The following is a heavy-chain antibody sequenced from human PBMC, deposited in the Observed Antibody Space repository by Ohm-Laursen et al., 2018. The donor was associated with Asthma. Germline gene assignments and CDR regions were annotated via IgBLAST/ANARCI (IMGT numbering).Heavy chain of an antibody. J-gene: IGHJ6*02. D-gene: IGHD3-9*01. Sequence: SVKVSCKASGGTFSSYAISWVRQAPGQGLEWMGGIIPIFGTANYAQKFQGRVTITADESTSTAYMELSSLRSEDTAVYYCLIGYYDILTSSYYGMDVWGQGTTVTVAS. CDR3: LIGYYDILTSSYYGMDV. CDR2: IIPIFGTA. V-gene: IGHV1-69*13. CDR1: GGTFSSYA.